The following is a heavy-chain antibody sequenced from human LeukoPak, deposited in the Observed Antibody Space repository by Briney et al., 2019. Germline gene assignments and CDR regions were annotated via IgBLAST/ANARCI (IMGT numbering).Heavy chain of an antibody. J-gene: IGHJ4*02. V-gene: IGHV4-39*07. D-gene: IGHD5-24*01. CDR2: IYYSGST. CDR1: GGSISSSSYY. Sequence: SETLSLTCTVSGGSISSSSYYWGWIRQPPGKGLEWIGSIYYSGSTYYNPSLKSRVTISVDTSKSQFSLKLSSVTAADTAVYYCARTLIWLQAIDYWGQGTLVTVSS. CDR3: ARTLIWLQAIDY.